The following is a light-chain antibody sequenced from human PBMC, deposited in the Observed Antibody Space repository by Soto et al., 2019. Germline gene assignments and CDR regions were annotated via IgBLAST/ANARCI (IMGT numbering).Light chain of an antibody. V-gene: IGKV4-1*01. CDR1: QSLLNSANDKIH. J-gene: IGKJ4*01. Sequence: DIVMTQSPASLAVSLGERATINCKSSQSLLNSANDKIHLAWYQQKPGQPPKLLIWRASTRDSGVPDRVSGSGSGTDFTVTINSLQAEDVATDYCPQYFSAHLTCGGGTKVEI. CDR2: RAS. CDR3: PQYFSAHLT.